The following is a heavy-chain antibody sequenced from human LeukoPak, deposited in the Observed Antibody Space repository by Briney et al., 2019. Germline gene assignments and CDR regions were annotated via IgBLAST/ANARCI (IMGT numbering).Heavy chain of an antibody. D-gene: IGHD2-2*01. CDR1: GGSFSWYY. Sequence: SETLSLTCTICGGSFSWYYWSWIRQPPGKGLEWIGEIHPSGSTNFNPSLKSRVSISVDTSKNQFSLILTSVTAADTGVYYCSRGRDQSKTGDSWGQGTVVTVSS. V-gene: IGHV4-34*01. CDR2: IHPSGST. J-gene: IGHJ4*02. CDR3: SRGRDQSKTGDS.